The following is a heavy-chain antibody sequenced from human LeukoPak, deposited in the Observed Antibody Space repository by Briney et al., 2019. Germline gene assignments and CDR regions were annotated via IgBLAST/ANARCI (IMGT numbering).Heavy chain of an antibody. J-gene: IGHJ4*02. Sequence: GASLRLSCAASGFTFSSYGMHWVRQAPGKGLEWVAVISYDGSNKYYADSVKGRFTISRDNSKNTLYLQMNSLRAEDTAVYYCAKSHSSGWYRPNQYFDYWGQGTLVTVSS. CDR3: AKSHSSGWYRPNQYFDY. D-gene: IGHD6-19*01. CDR2: ISYDGSNK. V-gene: IGHV3-30*18. CDR1: GFTFSSYG.